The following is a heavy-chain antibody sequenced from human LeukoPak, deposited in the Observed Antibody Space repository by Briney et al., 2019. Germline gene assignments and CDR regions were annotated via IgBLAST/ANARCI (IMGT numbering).Heavy chain of an antibody. CDR1: GFTFSGYS. CDR3: AREKPPSRVGRAYYFDY. J-gene: IGHJ4*02. V-gene: IGHV3-21*04. CDR2: ISSSSSHI. Sequence: GGSLRLSCAASGFTFSGYSMNWVRQAPGKGLEWVSSISSSSSHIYHADSVKGRFTISRDNAKNSLYLQMNSLRAEDTAVYYCAREKPPSRVGRAYYFDYWGQGTLVTVSS. D-gene: IGHD2-15*01.